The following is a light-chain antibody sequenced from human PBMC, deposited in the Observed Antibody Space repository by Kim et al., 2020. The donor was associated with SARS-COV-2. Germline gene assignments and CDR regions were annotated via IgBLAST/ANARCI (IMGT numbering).Light chain of an antibody. V-gene: IGLV2-11*01. CDR2: DVS. Sequence: VPISGTGTRSDVGGYNYVSWYQQHPGKAPKLMIYDVSKRPSGVPDRFSGSKSGNTASLTISGLQAEDEADYYCCSYAGSYTPLYVFGTGTKVTVL. J-gene: IGLJ1*01. CDR3: CSYAGSYTPLYV. CDR1: RSDVGGYNY.